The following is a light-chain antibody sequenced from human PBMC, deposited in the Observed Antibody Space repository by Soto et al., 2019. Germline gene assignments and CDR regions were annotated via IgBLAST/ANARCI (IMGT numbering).Light chain of an antibody. CDR3: QQYNNWPPT. V-gene: IGKV3-15*01. CDR2: GAS. J-gene: IGKJ5*01. Sequence: EIVMTQSPATLYVSPGERATLSCRASQSVTSNLAWYQQKPGQAPRLLIYGASTRATGIPARFSGSGSGTECTLTISSLQSEDFAVYYFQQYNNWPPTVGQGTRLEIK. CDR1: QSVTSN.